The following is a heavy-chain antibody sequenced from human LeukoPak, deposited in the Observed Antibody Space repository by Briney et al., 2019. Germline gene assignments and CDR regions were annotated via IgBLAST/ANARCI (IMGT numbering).Heavy chain of an antibody. J-gene: IGHJ5*02. D-gene: IGHD6-13*01. Sequence: ASVKVSCKVSGHTFTGYYIHWVRQAPGQGLEWMGWIDANSGGTNYAQKFQGRVTMTRDTSISTVYMELSRLTSADTAVYRCATPSSSSWYGFDPWGQGTLVTVSS. V-gene: IGHV1-2*02. CDR3: ATPSSSSWYGFDP. CDR2: IDANSGGT. CDR1: GHTFTGYY.